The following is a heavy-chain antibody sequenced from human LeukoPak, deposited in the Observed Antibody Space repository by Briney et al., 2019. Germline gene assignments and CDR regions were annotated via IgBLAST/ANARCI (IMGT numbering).Heavy chain of an antibody. V-gene: IGHV1-46*01. Sequence: RASVKVSCKASGGTFSSYAISWVRQAPGQGLECMGIINPSGGSTSYAQKFQGRVTMTRDMSTSTVYMELSSLRSEDTAVYYCARERYYDSSGYPNWFDPWGQGTLVTVSS. D-gene: IGHD3-22*01. CDR2: INPSGGST. CDR3: ARERYYDSSGYPNWFDP. CDR1: GGTFSSYA. J-gene: IGHJ5*02.